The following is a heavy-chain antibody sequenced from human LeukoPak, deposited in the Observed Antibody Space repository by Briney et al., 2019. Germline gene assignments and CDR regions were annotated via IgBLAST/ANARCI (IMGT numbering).Heavy chain of an antibody. J-gene: IGHJ4*02. V-gene: IGHV3-74*01. CDR2: INSDGTTT. Sequence: PGGSLRLSCVASGFTFATYWMHWVRQAPGKGLEWVSRINSDGTTTTYADSVKGRFTISRDNAKHTLYLQMNNLRAEDTAVYYCSRDTFGPRDYWGQRTLVTVSS. D-gene: IGHD3-16*01. CDR1: GFTFATYW. CDR3: SRDTFGPRDY.